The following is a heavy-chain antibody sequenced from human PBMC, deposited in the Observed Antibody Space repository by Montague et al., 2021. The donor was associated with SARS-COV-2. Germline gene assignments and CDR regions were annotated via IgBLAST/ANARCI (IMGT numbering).Heavy chain of an antibody. CDR1: GFTFSSYE. D-gene: IGHD3-10*01. V-gene: IGHV3-48*03. Sequence: SLRLSCAASGFTFSSYEMNWVRQAPGKGLEWVSYISSSGSTLYHADSVRGRFTISRDNARDSVYLQMNSLRAEDTAVYYCAREEDSYGSGTLDYWGQGTLVTVSP. J-gene: IGHJ4*02. CDR2: ISSSGSTL. CDR3: AREEDSYGSGTLDY.